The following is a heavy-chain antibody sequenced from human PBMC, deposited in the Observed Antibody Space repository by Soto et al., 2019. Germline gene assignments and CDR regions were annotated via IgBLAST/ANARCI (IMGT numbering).Heavy chain of an antibody. CDR3: ARQRWGVGATLGYYYYYHGMDV. D-gene: IGHD1-26*01. J-gene: IGHJ6*02. CDR1: GYSFTSYW. Sequence: PGESLKISCKGSGYSFTSYWISWVRQMPGKGLEWMGRIDPSDSYTNYSPSFQGHVTISADKSISTAYLQWSSLKASDTAMYYCARQRWGVGATLGYYYYYHGMDVWGQGTTVTVSS. CDR2: IDPSDSYT. V-gene: IGHV5-10-1*01.